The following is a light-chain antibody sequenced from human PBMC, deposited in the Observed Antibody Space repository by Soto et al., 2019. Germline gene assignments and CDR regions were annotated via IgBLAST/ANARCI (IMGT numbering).Light chain of an antibody. CDR2: GAS. CDR3: QHFHSYPIT. J-gene: IGKJ5*01. Sequence: AIRMTQSPSSLSASPGDRVTITCRASQDISRYLAWYQQKPGKAPRVLIYGASTLEDGVPSRFSGSGSGTDFTLTITYLQSEDFATYYCQHFHSYPITFGQGRRLEI. CDR1: QDISRY. V-gene: IGKV1-8*01.